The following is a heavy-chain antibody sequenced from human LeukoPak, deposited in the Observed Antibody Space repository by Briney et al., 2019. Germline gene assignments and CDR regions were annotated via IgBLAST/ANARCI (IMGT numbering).Heavy chain of an antibody. CDR2: IYYSGST. D-gene: IGHD3-10*01. J-gene: IGHJ5*02. Sequence: ASETLSLTCTVSGGSISSYHWSWIRQPPGKGLEWIGYIYYSGSTNYNPSLKSRVTISVDTSKNQFSLKLSSVTAADTAVYYCARARLLWFGESINWFDPWGQGTLVTVSS. CDR3: ARARLLWFGESINWFDP. V-gene: IGHV4-59*08. CDR1: GGSISSYH.